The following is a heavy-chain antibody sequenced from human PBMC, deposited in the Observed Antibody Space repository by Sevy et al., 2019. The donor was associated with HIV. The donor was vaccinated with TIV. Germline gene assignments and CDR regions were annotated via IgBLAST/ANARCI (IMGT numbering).Heavy chain of an antibody. CDR3: ARSISWYASFDY. J-gene: IGHJ4*02. CDR1: GRTFRSNA. V-gene: IGHV1-69*13. Sequence: ASVKVSYKSSGRTFRSNAISWVRQAPGQGLEWMGGIIPMFGTANYAQKFQGRVTITADESASTAYMELSSLRSDDTAIYYCARSISWYASFDYWGQGTLVTVSS. CDR2: IIPMFGTA. D-gene: IGHD6-13*01.